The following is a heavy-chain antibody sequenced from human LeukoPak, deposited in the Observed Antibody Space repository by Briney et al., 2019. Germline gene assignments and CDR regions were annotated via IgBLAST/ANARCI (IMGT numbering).Heavy chain of an antibody. D-gene: IGHD4-11*01. CDR1: GYTFTGYY. Sequence: GASVKVSCKASGYTFTGYYMHWVRQAPGQGLEWMGWINPNSGGTNYAQKFQGRVTMTRDTSISTAYMELSRLRSDDTAVYYCARDWGHSTVTPRNWFDPWGQGTLVTVSS. CDR2: INPNSGGT. CDR3: ARDWGHSTVTPRNWFDP. V-gene: IGHV1-2*02. J-gene: IGHJ5*02.